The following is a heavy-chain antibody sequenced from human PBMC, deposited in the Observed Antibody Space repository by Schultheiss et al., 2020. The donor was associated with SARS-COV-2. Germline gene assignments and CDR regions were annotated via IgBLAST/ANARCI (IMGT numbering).Heavy chain of an antibody. CDR1: GYIFTSYW. Sequence: GESLKISCQGAGYIFTSYWIAWVRQMPGKCLERMGIIYPGDSDTRYSPSFQGQVTISADKSISTAYLQWSSLKASDTAMYYCARLREYSSSSGWFDPWGQGALVTVSS. J-gene: IGHJ5*02. D-gene: IGHD6-6*01. CDR3: ARLREYSSSSGWFDP. CDR2: IYPGDSDT. V-gene: IGHV5-51*01.